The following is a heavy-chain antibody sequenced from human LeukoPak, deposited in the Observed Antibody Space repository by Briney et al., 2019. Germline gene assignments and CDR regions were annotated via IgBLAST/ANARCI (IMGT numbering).Heavy chain of an antibody. D-gene: IGHD1-1*01. Sequence: PGGSLRLSCAASGFIFNTHGMHWVRQAPGKGLEWVAVISYDGSDKYFADSVEGRFTISRDDSKNMMYLQMNSLRAEDTAVYYCARDRTYTWTFDYWGQGTLVTVS. CDR3: ARDRTYTWTFDY. CDR2: ISYDGSDK. J-gene: IGHJ4*02. V-gene: IGHV3-30*03. CDR1: GFIFNTHG.